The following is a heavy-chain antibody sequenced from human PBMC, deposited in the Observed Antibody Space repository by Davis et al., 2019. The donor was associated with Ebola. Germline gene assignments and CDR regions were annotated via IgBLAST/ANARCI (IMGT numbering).Heavy chain of an antibody. J-gene: IGHJ4*02. CDR1: GFTFSSYW. Sequence: GESLKISCAASGFTFSSYWMSWVRQAPGKGLEWVANIKQDGSEKYYVDSVKGRFTISRDNSKNTLYLQMNSLRAEDTAMYYCARDQGYCSSTSCLPDYWGQGTLVTVSS. CDR2: IKQDGSEK. D-gene: IGHD2-2*01. CDR3: ARDQGYCSSTSCLPDY. V-gene: IGHV3-7*01.